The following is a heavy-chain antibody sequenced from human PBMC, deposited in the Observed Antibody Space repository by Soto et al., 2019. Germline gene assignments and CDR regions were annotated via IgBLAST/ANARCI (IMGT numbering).Heavy chain of an antibody. CDR1: GGSISSYY. CDR3: ARFDHYDILVGHMDV. Sequence: PSETLSLTCTVSGGSISSYYWSWIRQPPGKGLEWIGYIYYSGSTNYNPSLKSRVTISVDTSKNQFSLKLSSVTAADTAVYYCARFDHYDILVGHMDVWGKGTTLTVSS. D-gene: IGHD3-9*01. V-gene: IGHV4-59*01. J-gene: IGHJ6*03. CDR2: IYYSGST.